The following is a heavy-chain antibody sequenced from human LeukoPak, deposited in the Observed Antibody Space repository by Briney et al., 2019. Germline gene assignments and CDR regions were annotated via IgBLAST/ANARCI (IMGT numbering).Heavy chain of an antibody. V-gene: IGHV4-34*01. CDR3: AATAGPFDY. CDR1: GGSFSGYY. Sequence: SETLSLTCAVYGGSFSGYYWSWTRQPPGKGLEWIGEINHSGSTNYNPSLKSRVTISVDTSKNQFSLKLSSVTAADTAVYYCAATAGPFDYWGQGTLVTVSS. CDR2: INHSGST. J-gene: IGHJ4*02.